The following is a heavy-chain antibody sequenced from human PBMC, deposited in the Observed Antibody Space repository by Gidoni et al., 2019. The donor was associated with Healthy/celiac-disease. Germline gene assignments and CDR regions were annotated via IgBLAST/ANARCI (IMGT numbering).Heavy chain of an antibody. D-gene: IGHD1-20*01. CDR3: ARGLTGISYYYYYYMDV. CDR2: IYYSGST. V-gene: IGHV4-30-4*01. Sequence: QVHLQESGPGLVKPSQTLSLTCTVSGGSISSGDYYWSWIRQPPGKGLEWIGYIYYSGSTYYNPSLKSRVTISVDTSKNQFSLKLSSVTAADTAVYYCARGLTGISYYYYYYMDVWGKGTTVTVSS. J-gene: IGHJ6*03. CDR1: GGSISSGDYY.